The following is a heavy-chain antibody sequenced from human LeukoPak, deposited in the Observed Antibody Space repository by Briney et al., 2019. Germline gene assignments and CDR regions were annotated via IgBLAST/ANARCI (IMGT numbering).Heavy chain of an antibody. CDR1: GFTFSSYG. D-gene: IGHD6-13*01. CDR2: ISYDGSKK. V-gene: IGHV3-30*18. Sequence: GGSLRLSCAASGFTFSSYGMNWVRQAPGKGLEWVAVISYDGSKKYYADSVKGRFTISRDNSKNTLYLQMNSLRAEDTAVYYCAKLNRAAAGYPCYWGQGTLVTVSS. CDR3: AKLNRAAAGYPCY. J-gene: IGHJ4*02.